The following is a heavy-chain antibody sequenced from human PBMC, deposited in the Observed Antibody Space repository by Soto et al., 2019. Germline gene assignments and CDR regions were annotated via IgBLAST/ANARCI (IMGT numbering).Heavy chain of an antibody. D-gene: IGHD3-16*02. Sequence: QVQLVQSGAEVKKPGSSVKVSCKASGGTFSSYAISWVRQAPGQGLEWMGGIIPIFGTANYAQKFQGRVTITADKSTSTADMELSSRRSEDTAVYYWAIEGGFRHSVGELSPFQHWGQGTLVTVSS. J-gene: IGHJ1*01. CDR3: AIEGGFRHSVGELSPFQH. CDR2: IIPIFGTA. V-gene: IGHV1-69*06. CDR1: GGTFSSYA.